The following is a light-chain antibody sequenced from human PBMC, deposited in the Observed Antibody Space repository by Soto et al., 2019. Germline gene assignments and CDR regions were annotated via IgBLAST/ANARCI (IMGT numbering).Light chain of an antibody. CDR2: YGS. V-gene: IGLV3-21*01. J-gene: IGLJ2*01. CDR1: NIGRKS. CDR3: QVLDSNSDHSV. Sequence: SYELTQPPSVSVAPGETARITCGGNNIGRKSVHWYHQQPGQAPVLVIYYGSDRPSGIPERFSGSNSGNTATLTIARVEAGDDDDYYCQVLDSNSDHSVFGGGTKLTVL.